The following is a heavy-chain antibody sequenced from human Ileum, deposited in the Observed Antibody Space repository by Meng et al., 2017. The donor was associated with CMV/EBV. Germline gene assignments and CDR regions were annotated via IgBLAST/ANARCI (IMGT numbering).Heavy chain of an antibody. V-gene: IGHV3-7*01. D-gene: IGHD1-7*01. J-gene: IGHJ4*02. CDR2: IKEDGSEK. CDR1: GFTFSSYW. Sequence: GESLKISCAASGFTFSSYWMSWVRQAPGKGLEWVANIKEDGSEKYYVDSVKGRFTISRNNAKNSQYLQMNSLRAEDTAVYYCAGETNWNYALDYWGQGTLVTVSS. CDR3: AGETNWNYALDY.